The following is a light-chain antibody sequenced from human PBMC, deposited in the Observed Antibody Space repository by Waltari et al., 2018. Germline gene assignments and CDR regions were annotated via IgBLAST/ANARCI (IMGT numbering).Light chain of an antibody. J-gene: IGLJ3*02. Sequence: SYELTQPPSVSVSPGQTARITCSGDALPKQYAYWYQQKPGQAPVLLIYKDSQRPSGIPERFSASSSATTVTLTISGVQAEDEADYYCKSADSSSMYWVFGGGTKLTVL. CDR2: KDS. V-gene: IGLV3-25*03. CDR3: KSADSSSMYWV. CDR1: ALPKQY.